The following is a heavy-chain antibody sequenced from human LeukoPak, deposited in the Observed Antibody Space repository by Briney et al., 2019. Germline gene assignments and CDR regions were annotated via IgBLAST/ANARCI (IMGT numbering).Heavy chain of an antibody. V-gene: IGHV4-59*01. D-gene: IGHD1-26*01. CDR1: GGSISSYY. CDR3: ARVDHSGRYPLLDAFDI. J-gene: IGHJ3*02. Sequence: SETLSLTCTVSGGSISSYYWSWIRQPPGKGLEWIGYIYYSGSTNYNPSLKSRVTISVDTSKNQFSLKLSSVTAADTAVYYCARVDHSGRYPLLDAFDIWGQGTMVTVSS. CDR2: IYYSGST.